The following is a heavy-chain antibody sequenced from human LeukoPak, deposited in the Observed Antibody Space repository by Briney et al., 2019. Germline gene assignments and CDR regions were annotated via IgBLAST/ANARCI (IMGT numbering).Heavy chain of an antibody. V-gene: IGHV4-59*12. CDR2: IYYSGST. J-gene: IGHJ4*02. Sequence: SETLSLTCTVSGGSISSYYWSWIRQPPGKGLEWIGSIYYSGSTYYNPSLKSRVTISVDTSKNQFSLKLSSVTAADTAVYYCARVRVQDRTIDYWGQGTLVTVSS. CDR3: ARVRVQDRTIDY. CDR1: GGSISSYY.